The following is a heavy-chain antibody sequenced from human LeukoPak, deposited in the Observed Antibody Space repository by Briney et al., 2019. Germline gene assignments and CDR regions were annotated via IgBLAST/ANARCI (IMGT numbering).Heavy chain of an antibody. V-gene: IGHV3-7*04. CDR3: ARDFDSFYCSGGSCYHAY. CDR1: GFTFSSYW. CDR2: IKQDGSEK. D-gene: IGHD2-15*01. J-gene: IGHJ4*02. Sequence: PGGSLRLSCAASGFTFSSYWMSWVRQAPGKGLEWVANIKQDGSEKHYVDSVKGRFTISRDNAKNSLYLQMNSLRAEDTAVYYCARDFDSFYCSGGSCYHAYWGQGTLVTVSS.